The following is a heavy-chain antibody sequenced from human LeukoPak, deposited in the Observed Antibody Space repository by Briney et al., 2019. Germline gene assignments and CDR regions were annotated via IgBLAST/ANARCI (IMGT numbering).Heavy chain of an antibody. CDR1: GFTVSSNY. J-gene: IGHJ4*02. D-gene: IGHD6-19*01. V-gene: IGHV3-53*01. CDR3: ARAEKLGWQWLGEFDY. CDR2: IYSGGST. Sequence: GGSLRLSCAASGFTVSSNYMSWVRQAPGKGLEWVSIIYSGGSTYYADSVKGRFTISRDNSKNMLLLQMNSLRAEDTAVYYCARAEKLGWQWLGEFDYWGQGTLVTVSS.